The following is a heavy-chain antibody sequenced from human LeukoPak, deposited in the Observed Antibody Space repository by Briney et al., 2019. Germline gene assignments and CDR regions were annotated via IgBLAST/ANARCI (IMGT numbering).Heavy chain of an antibody. V-gene: IGHV4-38-2*01. CDR2: IYHSGST. J-gene: IGHJ4*02. CDR1: GYSISSGCY. CDR3: ARTSKSLTDY. Sequence: PSETLSLTCAVSGYSISSGCYWGWIRQPPGKGLEWIGSIYHSGSTYYNPSLKSRVTISVDASKNQFSLKLSSVTAADTAVYYCARTSKSLTDYWGQGTLVTVSS. D-gene: IGHD4-11*01.